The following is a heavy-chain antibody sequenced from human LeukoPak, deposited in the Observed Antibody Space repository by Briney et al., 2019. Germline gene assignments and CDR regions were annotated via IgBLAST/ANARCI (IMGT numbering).Heavy chain of an antibody. CDR3: AKDLVIPYYYDSSGPWDY. V-gene: IGHV3-23*01. J-gene: IGHJ4*02. Sequence: GGSLRLSCAASGFTFSSYAMSWVRQAPGKGLEWVSAISGSGGSTYYADSVKGRFTISRDNSKNTLYLQMNSLRAEDTAVYYCAKDLVIPYYYDSSGPWDYWGQGTLVNGSS. D-gene: IGHD3-22*01. CDR1: GFTFSSYA. CDR2: ISGSGGST.